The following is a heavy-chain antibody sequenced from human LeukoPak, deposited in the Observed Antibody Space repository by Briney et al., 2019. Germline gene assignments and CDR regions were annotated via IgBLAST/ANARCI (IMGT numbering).Heavy chain of an antibody. CDR1: LYTFTSYG. D-gene: IGHD1/OR15-1a*01. V-gene: IGHV1-18*01. J-gene: IGHJ4*02. CDR2: ISADNANT. CDR3: ARDGWNNGWTPFYD. Sequence: ASLKVSCEASLYTFTSYGISWGRQAPGQGLGWMGWISADNANTNYAQKLQGRVAMTTDTSMSTAYMELRSLRSDDTAVYYCARDGWNNGWTPFYDWGQGTLVTVSS.